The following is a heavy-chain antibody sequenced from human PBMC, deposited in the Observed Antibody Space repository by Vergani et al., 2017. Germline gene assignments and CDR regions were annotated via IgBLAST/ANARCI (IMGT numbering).Heavy chain of an antibody. J-gene: IGHJ4*02. CDR1: GVTFSSST. V-gene: IGHV1-69*13. Sequence: QVQLVQSGAEVKKPGSSVKVSCKASGVTFSSSTFSWVRQAPGQGLEWMGRIIPIFGTANYAQKVQGRITITADESTSTAYMELSSLRSEDTAVYYCARDLGRDGYNSYFYYWGQGTLVTVSS. D-gene: IGHD5-24*01. CDR3: ARDLGRDGYNSYFYY. CDR2: IIPIFGTA.